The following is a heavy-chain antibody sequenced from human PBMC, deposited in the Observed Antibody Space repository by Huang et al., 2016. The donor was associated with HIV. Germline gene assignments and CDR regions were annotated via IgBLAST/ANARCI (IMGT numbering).Heavy chain of an antibody. D-gene: IGHD1-26*01. CDR1: GFTFNKFD. CDR2: ISYYESSK. CDR3: AKDGRGSGTYYDYFEY. Sequence: QVQLVESGGGGVQPGRSLRLSCAAFGFTFNKFDMHWVRQAPGKGVEWVAIISYYESSKYQADSVNGRFTISRDNSKNTVYLQMNSLRVEDTAVYYCAKDGRGSGTYYDYFEYWGQGTLVTVSS. J-gene: IGHJ4*02. V-gene: IGHV3-30*18.